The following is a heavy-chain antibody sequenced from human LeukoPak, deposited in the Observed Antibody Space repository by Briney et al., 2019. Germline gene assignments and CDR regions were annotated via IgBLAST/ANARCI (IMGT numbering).Heavy chain of an antibody. J-gene: IGHJ4*02. CDR1: GFTLTKFE. Sequence: GGSLRLSCAPSGFTLTKFEMHSVRPAPGKGLEWVSVIYSGGSTYYPDSVKGRFTISRDNSKTTLFLQMNSLSAEDTAVYYCARESSNYYFDYCGEGNLVTVSS. CDR3: ARESSNYYFDY. V-gene: IGHV3-66*01. CDR2: IYSGGST. D-gene: IGHD4-11*01.